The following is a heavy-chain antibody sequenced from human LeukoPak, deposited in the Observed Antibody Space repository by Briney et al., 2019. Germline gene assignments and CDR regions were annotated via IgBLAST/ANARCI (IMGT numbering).Heavy chain of an antibody. J-gene: IGHJ4*02. D-gene: IGHD3-22*01. V-gene: IGHV3-43*01. CDR3: VKDLSYESNGYVFDY. Sequence: PGGSLRLSCAASGFTFEDYTMHWVRQAPGKTLEWVSLISWDGTTYYTDSVKGRFTISRDNSENSLYLQMDSLRSEDTAFYYCVKDLSYESNGYVFDYWGQGTLVTVSS. CDR2: ISWDGTT. CDR1: GFTFEDYT.